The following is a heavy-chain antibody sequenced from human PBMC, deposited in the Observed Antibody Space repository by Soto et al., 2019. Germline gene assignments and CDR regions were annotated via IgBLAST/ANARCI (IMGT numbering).Heavy chain of an antibody. CDR1: GGTFSNYA. D-gene: IGHD3-22*01. CDR3: ARDRYFDPSGHYYYYESGY. J-gene: IGHJ4*02. V-gene: IGHV1-69*13. Sequence: GASVKVSCKASGGTFSNYAISWVRQAPGQGLEWMGGIIPSINSASYAQKFQGRATITADESTSTAYMELSSLRSEDTAVYYCARDRYFDPSGHYYYYESGYWGQGTLVTVSS. CDR2: IIPSINSA.